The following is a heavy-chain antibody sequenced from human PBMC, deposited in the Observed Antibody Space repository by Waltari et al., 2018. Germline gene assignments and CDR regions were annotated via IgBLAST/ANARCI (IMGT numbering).Heavy chain of an antibody. CDR1: GFSVGNNY. Sequence: ELELVQSGGGDVQPGGSLRLSCVASGFSVGNNYMTWVRQAPGKGPAYALVIFADGTTLYARSVKGRFTISRDSSKNTVFLQMHSLGVDDTAVYYCARDSGAGGPFFLWGQGDLVTVSS. CDR2: IFADGTT. D-gene: IGHD1-26*01. V-gene: IGHV3-53*01. CDR3: ARDSGAGGPFFL. J-gene: IGHJ4*02.